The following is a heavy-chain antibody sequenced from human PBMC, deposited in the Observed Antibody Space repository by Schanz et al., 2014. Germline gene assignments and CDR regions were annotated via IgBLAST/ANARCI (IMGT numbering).Heavy chain of an antibody. CDR3: ARESSNDIVLVPGAVFDH. V-gene: IGHV3-23*01. CDR2: ISGSGGNT. CDR1: GFTFRGYA. D-gene: IGHD2-2*01. J-gene: IGHJ4*02. Sequence: EVQLLESGGGLVQPGGSLRLSCAASGFTFRGYAMSWVRQAPGRGLEWVSIISGSGGNTYYADAVRGRFTISRDNSKNTVYLQMNSLRPGDTAVYYCARESSNDIVLVPGAVFDHWGQGILVTDSS.